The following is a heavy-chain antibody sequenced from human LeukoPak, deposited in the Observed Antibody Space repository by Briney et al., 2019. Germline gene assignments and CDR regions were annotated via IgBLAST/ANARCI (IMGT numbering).Heavy chain of an antibody. CDR3: AREWAYYYGSGSYYQGNFDY. CDR2: INAGNGNT. J-gene: IGHJ4*02. V-gene: IGHV1-3*01. D-gene: IGHD3-10*01. Sequence: ASVKVSCKASGYTFTSYAMHWVRQAPGQRLEWVGWINAGNGNTKYSQKFQGRVTITRDTSASTAYMELSSLRSEDTAVYYCAREWAYYYGSGSYYQGNFDYWGQGTLVTVSS. CDR1: GYTFTSYA.